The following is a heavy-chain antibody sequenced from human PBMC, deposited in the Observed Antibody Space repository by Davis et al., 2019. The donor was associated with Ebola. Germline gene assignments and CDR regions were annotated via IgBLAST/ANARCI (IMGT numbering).Heavy chain of an antibody. CDR3: ARDREGSGDFDY. J-gene: IGHJ4*02. CDR1: GFTFSSYT. Sequence: GESLKISCAASGFTFSSYTINWVRQAPGKGLEWVSAISGSGGSTYYADSVKGRFTISRDNSKNTLYLQMNSLRAEDTAVYYCARDREGSGDFDYWGQGTLVTVSS. V-gene: IGHV3-23*01. CDR2: ISGSGGST. D-gene: IGHD3-10*01.